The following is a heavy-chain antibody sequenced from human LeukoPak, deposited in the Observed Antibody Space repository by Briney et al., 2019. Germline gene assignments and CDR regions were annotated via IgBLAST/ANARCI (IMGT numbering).Heavy chain of an antibody. J-gene: IGHJ2*01. V-gene: IGHV3-21*01. Sequence: GGSLRLSCAASGFTFSSYSMNWVRQAPGKGLEWVSSISSSSSYIHYADSVKGRFTISRDNARNSLYLQMDSLRGEDTAVYYCAITEPSSGGYWYFDLWGRGTLVTVSS. CDR2: ISSSSSYI. CDR1: GFTFSSYS. D-gene: IGHD1-14*01. CDR3: AITEPSSGGYWYFDL.